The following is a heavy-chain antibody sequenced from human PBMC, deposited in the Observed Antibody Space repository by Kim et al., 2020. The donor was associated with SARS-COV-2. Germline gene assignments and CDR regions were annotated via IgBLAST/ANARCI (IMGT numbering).Heavy chain of an antibody. J-gene: IGHJ4*02. Sequence: SQTLSLTCAISGDSVTSNSVTWNWIRQSPSRGLEWLGRTFYRSKWYSDYAVSVNSRITINPDTSKNQVDLQLNSVTPEDTAVYFCARDMADRGIQLWALDYWGQGTLVTVSS. CDR1: GDSVTSNSVT. V-gene: IGHV6-1*01. CDR3: ARDMADRGIQLWALDY. D-gene: IGHD5-18*01. CDR2: TFYRSKWYS.